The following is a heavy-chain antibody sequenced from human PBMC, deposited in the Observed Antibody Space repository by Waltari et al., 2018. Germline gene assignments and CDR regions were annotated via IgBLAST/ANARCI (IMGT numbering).Heavy chain of an antibody. CDR1: GFTFRRSA. CDR3: AKGANPQHPYHFEN. V-gene: IGHV3-23*01. J-gene: IGHJ4*02. CDR2: INGSGDRT. Sequence: EVQLLESGGGLVQPGGSLRLSCAASGFTFRRSAMSWVRQGPGKGVEWVSGINGSGDRTDDADSVEGRFTISRDNSKNTLSLQMNSLRVEDTATYYCAKGANPQHPYHFENWGQGTLVTVAS.